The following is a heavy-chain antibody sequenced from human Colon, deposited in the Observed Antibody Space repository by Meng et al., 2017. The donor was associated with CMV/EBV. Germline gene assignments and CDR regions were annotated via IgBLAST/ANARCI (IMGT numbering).Heavy chain of an antibody. Sequence: GESLKISCAASGFTFSTYDMHWVRQTSGKGLEWVSGIGTAGDIYYAGSVKGRFTISRDDAKNSSYLQMNSLRAGDTAVYYCARAHFNDGDYGAFDIWGQGTVVTVS. J-gene: IGHJ3*02. CDR1: GFTFSTYD. CDR2: IGTAGDI. CDR3: ARAHFNDGDYGAFDI. D-gene: IGHD4-17*01. V-gene: IGHV3-13*01.